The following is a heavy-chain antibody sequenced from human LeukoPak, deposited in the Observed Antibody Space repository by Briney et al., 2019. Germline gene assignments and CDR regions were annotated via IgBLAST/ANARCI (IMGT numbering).Heavy chain of an antibody. J-gene: IGHJ4*02. Sequence: PGGSLRLSCAASGFTFSSYSMNWVRQAPGKGLEWVSAITTDGSRTYNADSVKGRFTISRDNSKNTLYLQMNSLRAEDTAVYYCAKGNTVTPDYWGQGTLVTVSS. CDR1: GFTFSSYS. CDR3: AKGNTVTPDY. CDR2: ITTDGSRT. D-gene: IGHD4-17*01. V-gene: IGHV3-23*01.